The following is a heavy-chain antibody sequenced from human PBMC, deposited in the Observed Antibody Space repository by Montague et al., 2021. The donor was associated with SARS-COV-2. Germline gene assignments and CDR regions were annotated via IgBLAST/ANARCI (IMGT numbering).Heavy chain of an antibody. Sequence: SVKVSCKASGYPFNSHGFAWVRQAPGHGLEWMGWISGYSEKTNYAQNFQGRFTMTKDMSTNTAYMELRSLTSDDTAVYFCAGDTGSTGYDYWGQGTLVTVSS. CDR1: GYPFNSHG. D-gene: IGHD3-22*01. V-gene: IGHV1-18*04. CDR3: AGDTGSTGYDY. CDR2: ISGYSEKT. J-gene: IGHJ4*02.